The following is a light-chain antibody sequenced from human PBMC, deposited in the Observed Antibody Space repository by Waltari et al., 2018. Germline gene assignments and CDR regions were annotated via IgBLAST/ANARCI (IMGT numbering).Light chain of an antibody. CDR3: QNYVRLPAT. Sequence: EIVLTQSPGTLSLSPGERATLSCRASQSVIRSLAWYQQNPGQAPRLLIYDASSRATGIPDRFSGSGSGTDFSLTISRLEPEDLAVYYCQNYVRLPATFGQGTKVEIK. J-gene: IGKJ1*01. V-gene: IGKV3-20*01. CDR2: DAS. CDR1: QSVIRS.